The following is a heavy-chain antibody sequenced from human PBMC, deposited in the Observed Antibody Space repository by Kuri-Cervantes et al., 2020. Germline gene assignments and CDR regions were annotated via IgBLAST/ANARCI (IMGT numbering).Heavy chain of an antibody. CDR3: ARDHFSDDTVTSWVFDY. CDR1: GFTFSSYS. CDR2: IWYDGSNK. D-gene: IGHD4-17*01. J-gene: IGHJ4*02. Sequence: GESLKISCAASGFTFSSYSMNWVRQAPGKGLEWVAVIWYDGSNKYYADSVKGRFTISRDNSKNTLYLQMNSLRAEDTAVYYCARDHFSDDTVTSWVFDYWGQGTLVTVSS. V-gene: IGHV3-33*08.